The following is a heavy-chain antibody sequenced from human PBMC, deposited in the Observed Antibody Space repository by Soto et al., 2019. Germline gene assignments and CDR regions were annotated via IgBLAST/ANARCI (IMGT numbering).Heavy chain of an antibody. CDR2: VYYSGST. J-gene: IGHJ4*02. D-gene: IGHD3-22*01. CDR1: GGSISSSSYY. V-gene: IGHV4-39*01. Sequence: SETLSLTCTVSGGSISSSSYYWGWIRQPPGKGLEWIGSVYYSGSTYHNPSLKSRVTISVDTSKNQFSLKLSSVTAADTAVYYCARHSSGYYLPYYFDYWGQGTLVTVSS. CDR3: ARHSSGYYLPYYFDY.